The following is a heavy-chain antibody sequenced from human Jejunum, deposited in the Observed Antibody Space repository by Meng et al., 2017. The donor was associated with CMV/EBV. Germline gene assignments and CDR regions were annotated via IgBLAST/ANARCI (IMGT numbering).Heavy chain of an antibody. CDR3: AASSDWYKGFDI. V-gene: IGHV3-23*01. CDR2: ISGSGGST. J-gene: IGHJ3*02. Sequence: ASGTTFTSYVMTWVRQAPGKGMEWVSSISGSGGSTYYAESVKGRFTISRDNSKNTLYLQMNSLRAEDTAVYYCAASSDWYKGFDIWGQGTMVTVSS. CDR1: GTTFTSYV. D-gene: IGHD6-19*01.